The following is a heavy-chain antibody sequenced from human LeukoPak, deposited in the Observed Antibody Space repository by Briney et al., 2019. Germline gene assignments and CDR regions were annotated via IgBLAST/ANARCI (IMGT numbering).Heavy chain of an antibody. Sequence: SETLSLTCAVYGGSFSGYYWSWIRQPPGKGLEWIGEINHTGSTNYNPSLKSRVTISVDTSKNQFSLKLSSVTAADTAVYYCAREGYTSGENPKIDYWGQGTLVTVSS. CDR2: INHTGST. V-gene: IGHV4-34*01. D-gene: IGHD2-15*01. CDR3: AREGYTSGENPKIDY. J-gene: IGHJ4*02. CDR1: GGSFSGYY.